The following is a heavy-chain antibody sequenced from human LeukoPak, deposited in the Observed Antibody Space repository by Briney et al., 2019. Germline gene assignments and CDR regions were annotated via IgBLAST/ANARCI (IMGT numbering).Heavy chain of an antibody. CDR1: GGSFSGYY. J-gene: IGHJ4*02. D-gene: IGHD2-21*01. Sequence: SETLSLTCAVYGGSFSGYYWSWIRQPPGKGLEWIGEINHSGGTNYNPSLKSRVTISVDTSKNQFSLKLSSVTAADTAVYYCARVTAGDNDYWGQGTLVTVSS. V-gene: IGHV4-34*01. CDR2: INHSGGT. CDR3: ARVTAGDNDY.